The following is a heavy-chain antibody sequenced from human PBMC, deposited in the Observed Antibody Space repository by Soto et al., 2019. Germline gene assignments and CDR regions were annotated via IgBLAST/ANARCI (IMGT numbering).Heavy chain of an antibody. CDR1: GDSISSGGYS. V-gene: IGHV4-30-2*01. CDR2: IYQSGGA. CDR3: ARGRLLPAVNFDY. J-gene: IGHJ4*02. Sequence: SETLSLTCAVSGDSISSGGYSWNWIRQPPGKGLEWIGYIYQSGGASYNPSLKSRVTMSVDGSKNHSSLQLNSVTAADTAVYYCARGRLLPAVNFDYWGQGTLVTVSS. D-gene: IGHD2-2*01.